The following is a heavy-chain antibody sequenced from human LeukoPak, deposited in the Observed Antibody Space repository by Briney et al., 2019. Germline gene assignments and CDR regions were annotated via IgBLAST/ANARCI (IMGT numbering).Heavy chain of an antibody. V-gene: IGHV3-21*01. CDR1: GFTFSSYS. CDR3: ARALEYYYDSSGYYPDMGY. D-gene: IGHD3-22*01. Sequence: PGGSLRLSCAASGFTFSSYSMNWVRQAPGKGMEWVSSISSSSSYIYYADSVKGRFTISRDNAKNSLYLQMNSLRAEDTAVYYCARALEYYYDSSGYYPDMGYWGQGTLVTVSS. CDR2: ISSSSSYI. J-gene: IGHJ4*02.